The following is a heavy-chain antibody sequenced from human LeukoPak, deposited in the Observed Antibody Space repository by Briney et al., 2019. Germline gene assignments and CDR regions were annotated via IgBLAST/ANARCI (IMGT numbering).Heavy chain of an antibody. CDR3: AKSGLRYFDWLSPYAFDI. D-gene: IGHD3-9*01. CDR2: ISGSGGST. Sequence: GGSLRLSCAASGFTFSSYATSWVRQAPGKGLEWVSAISGSGGSTYYADSVKGRFTISRDNSKNTLYLQMNSLRAEDTAVYYCAKSGLRYFDWLSPYAFDIWGQRTMVTVSS. J-gene: IGHJ3*02. CDR1: GFTFSSYA. V-gene: IGHV3-23*01.